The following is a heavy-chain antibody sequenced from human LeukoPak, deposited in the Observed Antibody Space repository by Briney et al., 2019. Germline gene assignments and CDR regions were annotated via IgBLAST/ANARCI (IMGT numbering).Heavy chain of an antibody. CDR1: GLTSSIFE. Sequence: GGSLRLSCIASGLTSSIFEMNWVRQAPGKGLEWVSYISNSGSTTDYAGAVKGRFTISRDNAKNSLYLQMSSLRVEDTAVYYCVRGGGPSYKYNAFDIWGQGTMVTVS. V-gene: IGHV3-48*03. CDR3: VRGGGPSYKYNAFDI. CDR2: ISNSGSTT. D-gene: IGHD2-15*01. J-gene: IGHJ3*02.